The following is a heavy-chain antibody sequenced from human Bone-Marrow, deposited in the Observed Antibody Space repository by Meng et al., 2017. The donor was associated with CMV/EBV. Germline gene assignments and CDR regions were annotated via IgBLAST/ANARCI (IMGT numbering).Heavy chain of an antibody. V-gene: IGHV3-21*01. Sequence: GESLKISCAASGFTFSSYSMNWVRQAPGKGLEWVSSISSSSSYIYYADSVKGRFTISRDNAKNSLYLQMNSLRAEDTAVYYCARGNYDFWSGYDYYYYGMDVWGQGTTVTVPS. J-gene: IGHJ6*02. CDR2: ISSSSSYI. CDR3: ARGNYDFWSGYDYYYYGMDV. CDR1: GFTFSSYS. D-gene: IGHD3-3*01.